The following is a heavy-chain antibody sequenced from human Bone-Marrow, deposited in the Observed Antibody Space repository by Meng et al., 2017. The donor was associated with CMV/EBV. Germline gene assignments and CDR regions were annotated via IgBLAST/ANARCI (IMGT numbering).Heavy chain of an antibody. CDR1: GFTFSSYA. Sequence: GESLKISCAASGFTFSSYAMSWVRQAPGKGLEWVSAISGSGGSTYYADSVKGRFTISRDNSKNTLYLQMNSLRAEDTAVYYCARDRMYYFDYWGQGTLVTVSS. J-gene: IGHJ4*02. CDR2: ISGSGGST. V-gene: IGHV3-23*01. CDR3: ARDRMYYFDY.